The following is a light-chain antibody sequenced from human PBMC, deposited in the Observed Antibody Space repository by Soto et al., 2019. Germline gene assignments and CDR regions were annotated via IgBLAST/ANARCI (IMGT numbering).Light chain of an antibody. Sequence: DIQMTQSPSTLSASVGDRVTITCRASQSISSWLAWYQQKPGKAPKLLIYDASSLESGVPSRFSGSGSGTEFPLTVSGLQPDDFATYYCQQYNSYSWTFGQGTKVEIK. J-gene: IGKJ1*01. CDR3: QQYNSYSWT. CDR1: QSISSW. CDR2: DAS. V-gene: IGKV1-5*01.